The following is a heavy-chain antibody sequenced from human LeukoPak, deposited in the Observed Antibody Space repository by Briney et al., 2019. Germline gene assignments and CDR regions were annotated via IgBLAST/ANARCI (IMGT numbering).Heavy chain of an antibody. CDR3: ARVGTLTYYDYVWGSYFYMDV. J-gene: IGHJ6*03. CDR2: IIPIFGTA. V-gene: IGHV1-69*06. D-gene: IGHD3-16*01. CDR1: GGTFSSYA. Sequence: GSSVKVSCKASGGTFSSYAISWVRQAPGQGLEWMGGIIPIFGTANYAQKFQGRVTITADKSTSTAYMELSSLRSEDTAVYYCARVGTLTYYDYVWGSYFYMDVWGKGTTVTVSS.